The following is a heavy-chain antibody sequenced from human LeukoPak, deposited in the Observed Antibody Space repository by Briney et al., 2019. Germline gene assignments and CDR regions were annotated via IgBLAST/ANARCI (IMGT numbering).Heavy chain of an antibody. CDR1: GFTFSNFG. V-gene: IGHV3-23*01. Sequence: PGGSLRLSCAASGFTFSNFGICWVREAPGKGLEWVSAISGSGGSTYYADSVKGRFTISRDNSKNTLYLQMSSLRAEDTGVYYCAKGDDFYYYNGMDVWGQGTTVTVSS. CDR3: AKGDDFYYYNGMDV. J-gene: IGHJ6*02. CDR2: ISGSGGST.